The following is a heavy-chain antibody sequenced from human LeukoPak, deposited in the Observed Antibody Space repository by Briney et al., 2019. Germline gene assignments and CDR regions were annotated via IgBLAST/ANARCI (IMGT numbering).Heavy chain of an antibody. V-gene: IGHV3-23*01. CDR2: ISGSGGST. J-gene: IGHJ4*02. D-gene: IGHD1-14*01. CDR1: GFTFSRYA. CDR3: ASRPGVDFDY. Sequence: GGSLRLSCAASGFTFSRYAMNWVRQAPGKGLEWVSAISGSGGSTYYANSVKGRFTISRDNSKTTLYLQMNSLRAEDTAIYYCASRPGVDFDYWGQGTLVTVCS.